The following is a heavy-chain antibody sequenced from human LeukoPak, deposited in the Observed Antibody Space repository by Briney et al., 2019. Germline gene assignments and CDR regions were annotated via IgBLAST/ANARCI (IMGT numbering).Heavy chain of an antibody. CDR1: GYSFTSYW. V-gene: IGHV5-51*01. J-gene: IGHJ4*02. CDR2: IYPGDSDT. Sequence: GESLQISCKGYGYSFTSYWIGWVRQMPGKGLEWMGIIYPGDSDTRYSPSFQGQVTISADKSISTAYLQWSSLKASDTAMYYCARHRYCSGGSCYSDYWGQGTLVTVSS. CDR3: ARHRYCSGGSCYSDY. D-gene: IGHD2-15*01.